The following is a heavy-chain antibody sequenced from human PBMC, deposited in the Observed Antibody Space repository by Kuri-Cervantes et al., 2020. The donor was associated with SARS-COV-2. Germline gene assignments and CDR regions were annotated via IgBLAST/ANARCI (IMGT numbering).Heavy chain of an antibody. J-gene: IGHJ4*02. D-gene: IGHD3-9*01. Sequence: GSLRLSCTVSGGSISSDYWSWIRQPPGKGLEWIGHMYYSGSTNYNPSLKSRVTISIDTSKNQFSLNLRFVTPADTAVYYCARAVERVTGLLDHFDSWGQGTLVNVSS. CDR1: GGSISSDY. CDR3: ARAVERVTGLLDHFDS. V-gene: IGHV4-59*01. CDR2: MYYSGST.